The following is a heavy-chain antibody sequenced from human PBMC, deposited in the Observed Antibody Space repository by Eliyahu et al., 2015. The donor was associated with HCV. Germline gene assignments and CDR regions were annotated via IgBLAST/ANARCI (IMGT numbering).Heavy chain of an antibody. J-gene: IGHJ6*02. V-gene: IGHV1-18*01. CDR3: ARDLAYCGGDCYSNYYYGMDV. CDR2: ISAYNGNT. Sequence: QVQLVQSGAEVKKPGASVKVSCKASGYTFTSYGISWVRQAPGQGLEWMGWISAYNGNTNYAQKLQGRVTMTTDTSTSTAYMELRSLRSDDTAVYYCARDLAYCGGDCYSNYYYGMDVWGQGTTVTVSS. CDR1: GYTFTSYG. D-gene: IGHD2-21*02.